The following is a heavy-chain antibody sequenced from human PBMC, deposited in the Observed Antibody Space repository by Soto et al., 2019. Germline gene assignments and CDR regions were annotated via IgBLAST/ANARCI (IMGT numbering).Heavy chain of an antibody. J-gene: IGHJ4*02. D-gene: IGHD3-10*01. CDR1: GYTFTIYG. Sequence: ASVKVSCKASGYTFTIYGLSWVLQAPGQGLEWMGWISAYNGNTNYAQKLQGRVTMTTDTSTSTAYMELRSLRSDDTAVYYCAFDGSMVRGEVLDFCGQVTLVIVSS. CDR2: ISAYNGNT. CDR3: AFDGSMVRGEVLDF. V-gene: IGHV1-18*01.